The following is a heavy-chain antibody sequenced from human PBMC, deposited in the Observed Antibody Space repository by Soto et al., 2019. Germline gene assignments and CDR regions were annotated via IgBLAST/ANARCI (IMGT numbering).Heavy chain of an antibody. J-gene: IGHJ4*02. V-gene: IGHV4-34*10. CDR1: GGSFSGYF. D-gene: IGHD3-10*01. CDR3: ARLVYDTRLNYMYFDF. Sequence: PSETLSLTCTVYGGSFSGYFWNWIRQSPGKGLEWIGEIFHDGTANYYPSFERRVAMSVDTSRNQFSLKLTSVTAADTAVYFCARLVYDTRLNYMYFDFWGPGTLVTVSS. CDR2: IFHDGTA.